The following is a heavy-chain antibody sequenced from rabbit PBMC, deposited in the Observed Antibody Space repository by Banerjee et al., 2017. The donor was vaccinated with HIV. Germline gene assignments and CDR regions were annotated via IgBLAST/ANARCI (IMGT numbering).Heavy chain of an antibody. D-gene: IGHD6-1*01. CDR1: GFSFSSSYY. CDR2: IYGGSSGST. V-gene: IGHV1S40*01. CDR3: ARGLYIDGFAGALNL. J-gene: IGHJ4*01. Sequence: QSLEESGGDLVKPEGSLTLTCTASGFSFSSSYYMCWVRQAPGKGLELIACIYGGSSGSTYYASWAKGRFTISKTASTTVTLQMTSLTSADTANYFCARGLYIDGFAGALNLWGQGTFVTVS.